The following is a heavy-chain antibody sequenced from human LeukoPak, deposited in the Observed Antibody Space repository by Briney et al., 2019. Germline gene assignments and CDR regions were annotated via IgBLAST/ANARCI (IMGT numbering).Heavy chain of an antibody. CDR3: VKLRTGTATNFDY. CDR1: GFTFSSYG. J-gene: IGHJ4*02. D-gene: IGHD1-1*01. V-gene: IGHV3-48*01. CDR2: ISSSGSI. Sequence: GGSLRLSCVASGFTFSSYGMNWVRQAPGKGLEWVSYISSSGSIYYADSVKGRFTISRDNSKDTLYLQMNSLRAEDTAIYYCVKLRTGTATNFDYWGQGTLVTVSS.